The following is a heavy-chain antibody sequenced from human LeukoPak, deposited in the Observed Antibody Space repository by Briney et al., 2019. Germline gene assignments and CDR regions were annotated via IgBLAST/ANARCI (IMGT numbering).Heavy chain of an antibody. D-gene: IGHD2-21*02. J-gene: IGHJ4*02. CDR3: AREGRCGGDCYYDY. CDR1: GFTFSSYG. V-gene: IGHV3-33*01. CDR2: IWYDGSNK. Sequence: QPGGSLRLSCAASGFTFSSYGMHWVRQAPGKGLEWVAVIWYDGSNKYYADSVKGRFTISRDNSKNTLYLQMNSLRAEDTAVYYCAREGRCGGDCYYDYWGQGTPVTVSS.